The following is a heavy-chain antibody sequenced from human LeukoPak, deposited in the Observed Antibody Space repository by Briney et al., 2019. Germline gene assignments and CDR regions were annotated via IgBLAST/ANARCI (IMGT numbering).Heavy chain of an antibody. J-gene: IGHJ5*02. CDR2: ISYDGSNK. D-gene: IGHD6-13*01. Sequence: GGSLRLSCADSGITFSRYAMHWVRQAPGKGLEWVAVISYDGSNKYYADSVKGRFTISRDNSKNTLYLQMNSLRAEDTAVYYCARDSVGYAAGTSPNWFDPWGQGTLVTVSS. V-gene: IGHV3-30-3*01. CDR3: ARDSVGYAAGTSPNWFDP. CDR1: GITFSRYA.